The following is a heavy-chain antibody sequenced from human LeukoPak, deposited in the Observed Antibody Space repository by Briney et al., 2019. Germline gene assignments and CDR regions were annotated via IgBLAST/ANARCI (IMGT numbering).Heavy chain of an antibody. CDR1: GGSISGNY. Sequence: SETPSLTCTVSGGSISGNYWSWIRQPPGQGLEWIAYIHSSGYTNYNPSLKSRVTITVDTSNNQFSLKVTSVTAADTAMYYCTKRQGPTSGSYDYFDPWGQGALVTVSS. CDR3: TKRQGPTSGSYDYFDP. V-gene: IGHV4-4*09. J-gene: IGHJ5*02. D-gene: IGHD1-26*01. CDR2: IHSSGYT.